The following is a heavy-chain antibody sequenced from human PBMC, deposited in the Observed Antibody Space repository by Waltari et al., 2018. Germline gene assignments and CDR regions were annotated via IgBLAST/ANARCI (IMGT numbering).Heavy chain of an antibody. CDR3: ARLPRGSVIIGAFDI. V-gene: IGHV4-59*11. CDR1: GDSIRSHF. CDR2: MYFSGTK. J-gene: IGHJ3*02. Sequence: VQLQESGPGLVKPSETLSLRCNVSGDSIRSHFWSWIRQAPGQGLEWIGHMYFSGTKDYNPSLKSRVAISIDPSKNHFSLNLRSVTAADTAIYYCARLPRGSVIIGAFDIWGQGTQVTVSS. D-gene: IGHD3-22*01.